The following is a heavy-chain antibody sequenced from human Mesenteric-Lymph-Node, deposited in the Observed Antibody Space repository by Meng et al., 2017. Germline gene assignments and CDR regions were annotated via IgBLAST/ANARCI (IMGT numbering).Heavy chain of an antibody. CDR3: ASLKETYYYDSSGYLRGTMTY. V-gene: IGHV3-9*01. CDR1: GFRFGDYA. D-gene: IGHD3-22*01. CDR2: ISWHSGSL. Sequence: SLKISCAASGFRFGDYAMHWVRQVPGKGLEWISGISWHSGSLGYADSVKGRFTISRDNAKNSLYLQMNSLRAEDTALYYCASLKETYYYDSSGYLRGTMTYWGQGTLVTVSS. J-gene: IGHJ4*02.